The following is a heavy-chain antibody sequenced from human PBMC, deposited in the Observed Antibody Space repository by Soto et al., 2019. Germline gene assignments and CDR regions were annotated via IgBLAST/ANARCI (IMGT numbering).Heavy chain of an antibody. CDR1: GGSISSGGYY. V-gene: IGHV4-31*03. Sequence: LSLTCTVSGGSISSGGYYWSWILQHPGKGLEWIGYIYYSGSTYYNPSLKSRVTISVDTSKNQFSLKLSSVTAADTAVYYCARGRSITMVRGEKGFDPWGQGTPVTVSS. CDR3: ARGRSITMVRGEKGFDP. D-gene: IGHD3-10*01. J-gene: IGHJ5*02. CDR2: IYYSGST.